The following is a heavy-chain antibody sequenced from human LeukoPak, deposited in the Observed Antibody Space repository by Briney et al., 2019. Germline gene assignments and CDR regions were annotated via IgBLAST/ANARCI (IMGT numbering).Heavy chain of an antibody. D-gene: IGHD3-22*01. CDR3: ARDHAVYYDSSGYYYEDY. Sequence: GGFLRLSCAASGFTPSDYYMSCMREAPGKGLEWVSYISSSSSYTNYADSVKGRFTISRDNAKNSLYLQMNSLRAEDTAVYYCARDHAVYYDSSGYYYEDYWGQGTLVTVSS. CDR1: GFTPSDYY. V-gene: IGHV3-11*05. J-gene: IGHJ4*02. CDR2: ISSSSSYT.